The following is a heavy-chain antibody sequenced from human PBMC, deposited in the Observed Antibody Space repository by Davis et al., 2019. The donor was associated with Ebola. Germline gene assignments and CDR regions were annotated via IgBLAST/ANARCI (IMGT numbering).Heavy chain of an antibody. J-gene: IGHJ4*02. D-gene: IGHD2-2*02. CDR3: AKASWGPAARPLLDS. CDR2: VSGSGTTT. CDR1: GFTFRTYA. Sequence: PGGSLRLSCAASGFTFRTYAMNWVRQAPGKGLEWVSAVSGSGTTTGYADSVKGRFTISRDNSNHTLYLQMDSLRVEDTARYYCAKASWGPAARPLLDSWGQGTLVTVSS. V-gene: IGHV3-23*01.